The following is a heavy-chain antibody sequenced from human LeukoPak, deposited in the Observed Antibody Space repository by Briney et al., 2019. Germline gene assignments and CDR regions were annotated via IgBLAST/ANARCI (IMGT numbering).Heavy chain of an antibody. CDR1: GYTFTNYD. CDR3: ARSGLTLRLGTHSKPGGMDV. V-gene: IGHV1-18*01. Sequence: EASVKVSCKASGYTFTNYDITWVRQAPGQGLEWMGWISAYNDNTNFAQKLQGRVTMTTDTSTSTAYMELRSLRSGDTAVYYCARSGLTLRLGTHSKPGGMDVWGQGTTVTVSS. CDR2: ISAYNDNT. D-gene: IGHD3-16*01. J-gene: IGHJ6*02.